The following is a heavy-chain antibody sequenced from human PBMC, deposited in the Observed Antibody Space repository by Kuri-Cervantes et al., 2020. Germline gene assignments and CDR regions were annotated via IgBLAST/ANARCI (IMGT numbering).Heavy chain of an antibody. CDR1: GGSISSSSHY. Sequence: ESLKISCTVSGGSISSSSHYWGWIRQPPGKGLEWIGSIYYSGSTYYKPSLKSRVTISVDTSKNQFSLKLSSVTAADTAVYYCARLWLEWTFDYWGQGTLVTVSS. CDR2: IYYSGST. V-gene: IGHV4-39*01. CDR3: ARLWLEWTFDY. D-gene: IGHD3-3*01. J-gene: IGHJ4*02.